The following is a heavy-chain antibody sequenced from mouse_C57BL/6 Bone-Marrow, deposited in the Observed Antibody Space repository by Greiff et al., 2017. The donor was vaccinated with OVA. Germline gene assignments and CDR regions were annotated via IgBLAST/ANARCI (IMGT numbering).Heavy chain of an antibody. CDR3: ARRLCYYAMDY. V-gene: IGHV5-15*01. CDR2: ISNLAYSI. J-gene: IGHJ4*01. CDR1: GFTFSDYG. Sequence: EVKLVESGGGLVQPGGSLKLSCAASGFTFSDYGMAWVRQAPGKGLEWVAFISNLAYSIYYAATVTGRFTISRENAKNTLYLEMSSLRSEDKAMYYCARRLCYYAMDYWGQGTSVTVSS.